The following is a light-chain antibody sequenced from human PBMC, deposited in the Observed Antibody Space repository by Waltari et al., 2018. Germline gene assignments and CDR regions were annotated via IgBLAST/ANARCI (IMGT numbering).Light chain of an antibody. CDR3: QYRGHWPPGAT. CDR1: QSVNNR. Sequence: EIVLTQSPATLSLSPGERATLSCRASQSVNNRLAWYQQKPGQAPRLLINEASKRATGIPARFSGSGSGTDFTLTISSLEPEDFAVYYCQYRGHWPPGATFGPGTKVEIK. J-gene: IGKJ3*01. V-gene: IGKV3-11*01. CDR2: EAS.